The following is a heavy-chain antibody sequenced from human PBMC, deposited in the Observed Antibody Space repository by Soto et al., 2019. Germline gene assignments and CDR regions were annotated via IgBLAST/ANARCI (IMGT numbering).Heavy chain of an antibody. V-gene: IGHV4-30-2*06. CDR1: GGSINSAGHS. D-gene: IGHD3-22*01. CDR3: SRELTYYYDSSGYYYSSYFDY. J-gene: IGHJ4*02. CDR2: SYHSGSS. Sequence: PSETLSLTCTVSGGSINSAGHSWGWVRQSPGKVLEWIGYSYHSGSSYYNPSLQSRVTISVDRSKAQFYLTLTSVTAADTAVYYCSRELTYYYDSSGYYYSSYFDYWGQGTLDTVSS.